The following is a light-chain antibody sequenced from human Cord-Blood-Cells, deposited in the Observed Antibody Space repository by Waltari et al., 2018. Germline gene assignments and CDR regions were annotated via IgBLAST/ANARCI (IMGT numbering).Light chain of an antibody. Sequence: DMVTTQSPESLAVSLGEGATTNCKSSQSVLYSSNNKNYLAWYQQKPGQPPKLLIYWASTRESGVPDRFSGSGSGTDFTLTISSLQAEDVAVYYCQQYYSTPPWTFGQGTKVEIK. J-gene: IGKJ1*01. CDR2: WAS. CDR3: QQYYSTPPWT. V-gene: IGKV4-1*01. CDR1: QSVLYSSNNKNY.